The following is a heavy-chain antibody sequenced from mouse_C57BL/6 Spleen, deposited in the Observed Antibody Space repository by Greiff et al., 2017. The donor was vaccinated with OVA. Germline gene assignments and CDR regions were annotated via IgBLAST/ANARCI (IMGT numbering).Heavy chain of an antibody. D-gene: IGHD2-13*01. CDR2: ISDGGSYT. CDR1: GFTFSSYA. J-gene: IGHJ2*01. V-gene: IGHV5-4*01. CDR3: AREGDPSFDY. Sequence: DVMLVESGGGLVKPGGSLKLSCAASGFTFSSYAMSWVRQTPEKRLEWVATISDGGSYTYYPDNVKGRVTISRDKAKNNLYLQMSHLKSEDTAMYYCAREGDPSFDYWGQGTTLTVSS.